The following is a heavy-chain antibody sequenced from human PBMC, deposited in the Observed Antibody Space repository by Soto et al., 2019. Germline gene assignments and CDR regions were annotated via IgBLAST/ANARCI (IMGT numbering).Heavy chain of an antibody. V-gene: IGHV1-18*04. J-gene: IGHJ5*02. D-gene: IGHD4-17*01. Sequence: QVHLVQSETEVKEPGASVTVSCKTSDSTFTGYTINWVRQDPGQGLEWLGWISSLNGNTNYARKYQGRLTMNTNTSATTAYMELRSLRSDETAVYFCARGTVTSGRWFGPWGQGTLVTVSS. CDR1: DSTFTGYT. CDR2: ISSLNGNT. CDR3: ARGTVTSGRWFGP.